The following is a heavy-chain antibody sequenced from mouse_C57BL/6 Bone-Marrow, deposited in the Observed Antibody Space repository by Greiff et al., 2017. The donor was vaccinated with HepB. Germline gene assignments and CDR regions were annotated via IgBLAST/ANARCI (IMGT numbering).Heavy chain of an antibody. J-gene: IGHJ2*01. V-gene: IGHV1-80*01. CDR3: ARGDFYYYGSGY. CDR2: IYPGDGDT. D-gene: IGHD1-1*01. CDR1: GYAFSSYW. Sequence: VHLVESGAELVKPGASVKISCKASGYAFSSYWMNWVKQRPGKGLEWIGQIYPGDGDTNYNGKFKGKATLTADKSSSTAYMQLSSLTSEDSAVYFCARGDFYYYGSGYWGQGTTLTVSS.